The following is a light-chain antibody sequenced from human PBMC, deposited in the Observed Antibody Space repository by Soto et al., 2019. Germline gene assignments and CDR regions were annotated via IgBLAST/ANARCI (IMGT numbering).Light chain of an antibody. CDR1: NNDIGGYTY. J-gene: IGLJ1*01. V-gene: IGLV2-8*01. CDR2: EVN. CDR3: SSYSRSINYV. Sequence: QSLPTQPPAASGSPGQSVSVSRTGSNNDIGGYTYVSWYQQLPGKAPKLIIYEVNKRPSGIPDRFSGYKPGNTASLTVSGLQPEDEAEYFCSSYSRSINYVFGTGTKVTVL.